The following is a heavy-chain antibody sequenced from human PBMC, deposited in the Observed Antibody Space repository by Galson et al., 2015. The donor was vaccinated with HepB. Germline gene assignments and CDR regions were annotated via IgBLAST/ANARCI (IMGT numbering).Heavy chain of an antibody. Sequence: SLRLSCAASGFTFSSYGMHWVRQAPGKGLEWVAVISYDGSNKYYADSVKGRFTISRDNSKNTLYLQMNSLRAEDTAVYYCAKDVVPAAYSLVNWFDPWGQGTLVTVPS. CDR2: ISYDGSNK. CDR3: AKDVVPAAYSLVNWFDP. V-gene: IGHV3-30*18. J-gene: IGHJ5*02. D-gene: IGHD2-2*01. CDR1: GFTFSSYG.